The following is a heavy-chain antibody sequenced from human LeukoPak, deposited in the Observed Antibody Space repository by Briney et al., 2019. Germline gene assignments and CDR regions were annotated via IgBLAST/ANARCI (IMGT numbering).Heavy chain of an antibody. Sequence: SETLSLTCAVYGGSFSGYYWSWIRQPPGKGLEWIGEINHSGSTNYNPSLKSRVTISVDTSKNQFSLRLSSVTAADTAVYYCARFKFGLRWYYDSSGYPRGYFQHWGQGTLVTVSS. J-gene: IGHJ1*01. D-gene: IGHD3-22*01. CDR1: GGSFSGYY. CDR2: INHSGST. V-gene: IGHV4-34*01. CDR3: ARFKFGLRWYYDSSGYPRGYFQH.